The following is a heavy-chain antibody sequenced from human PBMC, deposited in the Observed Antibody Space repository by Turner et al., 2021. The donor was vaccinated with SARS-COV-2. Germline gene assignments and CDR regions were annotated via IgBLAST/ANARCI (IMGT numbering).Heavy chain of an antibody. D-gene: IGHD2-21*02. Sequence: QLQLFPSGAAVTNPGASVTVSCKVSGYTLTEVSMHWVRQAPGKGLEWMGGFDPEDAETIYAQKYQGRVTMTEDTYTDTAYMELSSLRSEDAAVYYCATGYEYCGGDCSIDYWGQGTLVTVSS. CDR3: ATGYEYCGGDCSIDY. CDR2: FDPEDAET. J-gene: IGHJ4*02. CDR1: GYTLTEVS. V-gene: IGHV1-24*01.